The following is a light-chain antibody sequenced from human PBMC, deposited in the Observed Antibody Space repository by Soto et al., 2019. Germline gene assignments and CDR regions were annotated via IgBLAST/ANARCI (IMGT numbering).Light chain of an antibody. Sequence: EIVLTQSPATLSLSPGERATLSCRASQSVSSYLLWYQQKPGQTPRLLIYDASNRATGIPARFSGSGSETDFTLTISSLEPEDFAVYYCQQRSNWPPITFGQGTKVDIK. CDR3: QQRSNWPPIT. CDR2: DAS. CDR1: QSVSSY. V-gene: IGKV3-11*01. J-gene: IGKJ1*01.